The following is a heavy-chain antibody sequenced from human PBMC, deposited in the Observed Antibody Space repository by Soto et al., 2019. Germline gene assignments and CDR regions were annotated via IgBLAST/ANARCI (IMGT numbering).Heavy chain of an antibody. Sequence: ASVKVSCKASGGTFSSYAISWVRQAPGQGLEWMGGIIPIFGTANYAQKFQGRVTITADESTSTAYMELSSLRSEDTAVYYCARGYYYGSGRTYYYYYYMDVWGKGTTVTVSS. CDR1: GGTFSSYA. V-gene: IGHV1-69*13. D-gene: IGHD3-10*01. CDR2: IIPIFGTA. J-gene: IGHJ6*03. CDR3: ARGYYYGSGRTYYYYYYMDV.